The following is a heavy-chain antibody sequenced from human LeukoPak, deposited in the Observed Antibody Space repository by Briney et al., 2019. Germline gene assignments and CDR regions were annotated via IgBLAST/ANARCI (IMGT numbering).Heavy chain of an antibody. J-gene: IGHJ3*02. CDR3: AKNGDYVFDAFDI. CDR1: GFTFSSYG. D-gene: IGHD4-17*01. CDR2: IRYDGSNK. Sequence: GGSLRLSCAASGFTFSSYGMHWVRQAPGKGLEWVAFIRYDGSNKYYADSVKGRFTISRDNSKNTLYLQMNSLRAEDTAVYYCAKNGDYVFDAFDIWGQGTMVTVSS. V-gene: IGHV3-30*02.